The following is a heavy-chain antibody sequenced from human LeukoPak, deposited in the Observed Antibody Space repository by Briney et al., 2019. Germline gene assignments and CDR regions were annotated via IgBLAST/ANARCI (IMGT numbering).Heavy chain of an antibody. J-gene: IGHJ3*02. CDR3: ARDVPYYYESSGYYSLGFDI. V-gene: IGHV3-7*01. CDR1: GFTFSNYW. Sequence: GGSLRLSCAASGFTFSNYWMSWVRQAPGRGLEGVANIKKDRREKYYVDSVKGRFTISRDNAKNSLYLQMNSLRAEDTAVYYCARDVPYYYESSGYYSLGFDIWGQGTMVTVSS. D-gene: IGHD3-22*01. CDR2: IKKDRREK.